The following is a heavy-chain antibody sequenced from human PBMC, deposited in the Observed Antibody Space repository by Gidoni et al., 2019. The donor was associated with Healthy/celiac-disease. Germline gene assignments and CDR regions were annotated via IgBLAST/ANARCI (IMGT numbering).Heavy chain of an antibody. CDR2: INWNGGST. D-gene: IGHD3-22*01. CDR1: GFPFGDYG. V-gene: IGHV3-20*04. J-gene: IGHJ6*02. CDR3: ARAVSYDSSGYYYNYYYGMDV. Sequence: EVQLVESGGGVVRPGGSLRLSCSASGFPFGDYGIGWVRQAPGKGLEWVSGINWNGGSTGYADSVKGRFTISRDNAKNSLYLQMNSLRAEDTALYYCARAVSYDSSGYYYNYYYGMDVWGQGTTVTVSS.